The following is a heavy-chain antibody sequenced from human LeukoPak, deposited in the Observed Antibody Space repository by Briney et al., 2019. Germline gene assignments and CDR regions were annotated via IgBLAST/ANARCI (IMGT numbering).Heavy chain of an antibody. Sequence: GGSLRLSCEASGFTFSNYAMSWVRQAPGKGLEWVSSISGDGATTYHADSVRGRFTISRDNSKNTLYLQMNSLRAEDTAVYYCARQYNWNYVDYWGQGTLVTVSS. CDR3: ARQYNWNYVDY. CDR1: GFTFSNYA. J-gene: IGHJ4*02. CDR2: ISGDGATT. D-gene: IGHD1-20*01. V-gene: IGHV3-23*01.